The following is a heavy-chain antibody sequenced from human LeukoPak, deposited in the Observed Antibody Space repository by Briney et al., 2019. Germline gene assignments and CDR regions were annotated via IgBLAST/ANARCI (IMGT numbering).Heavy chain of an antibody. D-gene: IGHD3-9*01. CDR2: IRYEGSNK. J-gene: IGHJ4*02. CDR3: AKFSRYYDILTGYSAYFDY. Sequence: GGSLRLSCAASGFTFSSYGMHWVRQAPGKGLGGVAFIRYEGSNKYYADSVKGRFTISRDNSKHTLYLQMNSLRAEDTAVYYCAKFSRYYDILTGYSAYFDYWGQGTLVTVSS. CDR1: GFTFSSYG. V-gene: IGHV3-30*02.